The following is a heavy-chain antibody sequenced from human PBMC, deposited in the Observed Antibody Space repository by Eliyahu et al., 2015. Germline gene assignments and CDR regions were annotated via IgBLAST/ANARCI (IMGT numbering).Heavy chain of an antibody. CDR1: GGXFSXLA. J-gene: IGHJ5*02. D-gene: IGHD2-21*01. V-gene: IGHV1-69*01. CDR2: IIPIFGTA. CDR3: ASRLWGGATNDNWFDP. Sequence: QVQLVQSGAEVKKPGSSVKVXCKASGGXFSXLATGXVRQAPGQGLEWMGGIIPIFGTANYAQKFQGRVTITADESTSTAYMELSSLRSEDTAVYYCASRLWGGATNDNWFDPWGQGTLVTVSS.